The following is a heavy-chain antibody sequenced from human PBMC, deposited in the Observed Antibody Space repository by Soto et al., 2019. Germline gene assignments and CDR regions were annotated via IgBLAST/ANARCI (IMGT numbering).Heavy chain of an antibody. V-gene: IGHV3-66*01. D-gene: IGHD6-13*01. J-gene: IGHJ4*02. CDR2: IYGDGST. CDR3: ASGSSSWHF. CDR1: GFTVTSTY. Sequence: EVQLVESGGGLVQPGGSLRLSCADSGFTVTSTYMTWVRQAPGKGLEWVSGIYGDGSTDFADSVKGRFSISRDISKNTLYLQMNSLRAEDTAEYYCASGSSSWHFWGQVTLVTVSS.